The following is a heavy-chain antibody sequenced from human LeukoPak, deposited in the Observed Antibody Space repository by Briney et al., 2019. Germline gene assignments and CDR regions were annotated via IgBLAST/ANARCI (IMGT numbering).Heavy chain of an antibody. D-gene: IGHD6-19*01. CDR2: ISTGGDST. Sequence: PGGSLRLSCAASGFTFSSYAMSWVRQAPGKGLEWVSGISTGGDSTYYADSVKGRFTISRDNTKNTLYLQMNSLGAEDPAEYYCAKDPSGLDYLDYWGQGTLVTVSA. CDR1: GFTFSSYA. CDR3: AKDPSGLDYLDY. J-gene: IGHJ4*02. V-gene: IGHV3-23*01.